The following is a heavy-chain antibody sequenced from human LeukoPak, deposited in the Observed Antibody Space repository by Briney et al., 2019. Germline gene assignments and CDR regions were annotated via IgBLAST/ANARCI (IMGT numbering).Heavy chain of an antibody. V-gene: IGHV3-74*01. CDR1: GFTFSSYY. Sequence: PGGSLRLSCAASGFTFSSYYMYSVRQAPGKGPVWVSGTNTVGSTTSYADSVVKGRFTISRDNAKNTLYLQMNSLRAEDTAVYYCVAYNWNYADYWGQGTLVTVSS. CDR3: VAYNWNYADY. D-gene: IGHD1-7*01. J-gene: IGHJ4*02. CDR2: TNTVGSTT.